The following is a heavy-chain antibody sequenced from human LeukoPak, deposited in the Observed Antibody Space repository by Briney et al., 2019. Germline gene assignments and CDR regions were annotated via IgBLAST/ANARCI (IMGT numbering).Heavy chain of an antibody. J-gene: IGHJ6*02. CDR2: IVVGSGNT. V-gene: IGHV1-58*02. D-gene: IGHD3-22*01. Sequence: GTSVKVSCKASGFTFTSSVMQWVRQARGQRLEWIGWIVVGSGNTNYAQKFQERVTITRDMSTSTAYMELSSLRSEDTAVYYCAADPYYYDSSGFYYYYGMDVWGQGTTVTVSS. CDR3: AADPYYYDSSGFYYYYGMDV. CDR1: GFTFTSSV.